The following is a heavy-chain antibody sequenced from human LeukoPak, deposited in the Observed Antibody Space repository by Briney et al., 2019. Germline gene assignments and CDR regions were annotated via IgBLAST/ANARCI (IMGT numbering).Heavy chain of an antibody. CDR1: GFTFSSYA. Sequence: GGSLRLSCAASGFTFSSYAMHWVRQAPGKGLEWVAVISYDGSNKYYADSVKGRFTISRDNSKNTLYLQMNSLRAEDTAVYYCARQHCSGGDCYFFDWGQGTLVTVSS. V-gene: IGHV3-30-3*01. CDR2: ISYDGSNK. CDR3: ARQHCSGGDCYFFD. J-gene: IGHJ4*02. D-gene: IGHD2-15*01.